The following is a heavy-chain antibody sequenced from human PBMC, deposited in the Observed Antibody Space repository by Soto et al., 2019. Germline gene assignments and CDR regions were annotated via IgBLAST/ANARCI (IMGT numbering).Heavy chain of an antibody. Sequence: EVQLVESGGGLVKLGGSLRISCASSGFTFSSYSMTWVRQAPGKGLEWVSSISSSTSYIYYADSVKGRFTISRDNAKNSLYLQMNSLRVEDTAVYYCAKDYKAYCGGDCYADKWGQGTLVTVSS. J-gene: IGHJ4*02. CDR3: AKDYKAYCGGDCYADK. CDR2: ISSSTSYI. CDR1: GFTFSSYS. D-gene: IGHD2-21*02. V-gene: IGHV3-21*06.